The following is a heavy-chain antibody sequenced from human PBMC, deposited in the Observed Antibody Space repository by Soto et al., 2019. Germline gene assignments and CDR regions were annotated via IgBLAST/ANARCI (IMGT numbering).Heavy chain of an antibody. CDR1: GFTFSSYG. CDR2: IWYDGSNK. CDR3: ARGSFEYSSSSELAGVDPVDY. Sequence: GGSLRLSCAASGFTFSSYGMHWVRQAPGKGLEWVAVIWYDGSNKYYADSVKGRFTISRDNSKNTLYLQMNSLRAEDTAVYYCARGSFEYSSSSELAGVDPVDYWGQGTLVTVSS. V-gene: IGHV3-33*01. J-gene: IGHJ4*02. D-gene: IGHD6-6*01.